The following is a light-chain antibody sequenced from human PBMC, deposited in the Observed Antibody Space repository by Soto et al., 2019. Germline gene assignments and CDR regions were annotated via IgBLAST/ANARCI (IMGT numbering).Light chain of an antibody. V-gene: IGKV1-12*01. CDR2: AAS. J-gene: IGKJ4*01. CDR3: KQSRSFPLT. Sequence: DIQMTQSPSSLSASVGDRVTITCRASQDLDRWVAWYQQKPGKAPKVLIYAASTLRSGVPSRFSGSGSGTDFSLTISGLQPEDLATYYCKQSRSFPLTFGGGTKVDIK. CDR1: QDLDRW.